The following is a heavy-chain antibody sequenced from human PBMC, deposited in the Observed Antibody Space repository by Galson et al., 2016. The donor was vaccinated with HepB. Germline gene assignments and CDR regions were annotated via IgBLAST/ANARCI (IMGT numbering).Heavy chain of an antibody. Sequence: SLRLSCAASGFAFTAYTMHWVRQAPGKGLEWVAVISFDGNNKYYADSMKGRFTISRHISKNTVYLQMSSLRAEDTAVYYCARGHMGSSPFEYWGQGTLVTVSS. CDR1: GFAFTAYT. D-gene: IGHD6-6*01. CDR2: ISFDGNNK. V-gene: IGHV3-30-3*01. CDR3: ARGHMGSSPFEY. J-gene: IGHJ4*02.